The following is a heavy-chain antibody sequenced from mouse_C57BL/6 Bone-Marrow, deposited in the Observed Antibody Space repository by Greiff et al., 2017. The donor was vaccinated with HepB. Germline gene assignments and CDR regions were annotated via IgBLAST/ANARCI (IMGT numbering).Heavy chain of an antibody. CDR3: ARRWLLQDRAMDY. Sequence: EVKLMESGPGLVKPSQSLSLTCSVTGYSITSGYYWNWIRQFPGNKLEWMGYISYDGSNNYNPSLKNRISITRDTSKNQFFLKLNSVTTEDTATYYCARRWLLQDRAMDYWGQGTSVTVSS. J-gene: IGHJ4*01. CDR2: ISYDGSN. V-gene: IGHV3-6*01. CDR1: GYSITSGYY. D-gene: IGHD2-3*01.